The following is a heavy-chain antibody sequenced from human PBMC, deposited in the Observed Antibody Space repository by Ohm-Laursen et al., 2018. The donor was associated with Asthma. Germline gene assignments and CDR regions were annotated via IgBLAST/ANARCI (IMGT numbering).Heavy chain of an antibody. CDR3: AREGDLMSGHAFDF. D-gene: IGHD3-3*01. V-gene: IGHV1-3*01. J-gene: IGHJ4*02. CDR2: INAGNGNT. CDR1: GYTFTRFA. Sequence: GATVKISCKASGYTFTRFAMHWVRQAPGQRPEWMGWINAGNGNTKYSQKFQGRVTFTSDTSARTASMELSSLRSEDTAVYYCAREGDLMSGHAFDFWGEGTPVTVSS.